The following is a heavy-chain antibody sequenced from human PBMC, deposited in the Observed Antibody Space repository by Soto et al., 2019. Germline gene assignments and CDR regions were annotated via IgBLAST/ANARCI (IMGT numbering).Heavy chain of an antibody. CDR2: IWSDGSNK. CDR1: GFTFSSYG. D-gene: IGHD6-13*01. J-gene: IGHJ6*02. CDR3: ARDPHSSTYAMDV. Sequence: GGSLRLSCAASGFTFSSYGMHWVRQAPGKGLEWVAVIWSDGSNKDYADSVKGRVTISRDNSKNTLFLQMNSVRAEDTAVYYCARDPHSSTYAMDVWGQGTTVTVSS. V-gene: IGHV3-33*01.